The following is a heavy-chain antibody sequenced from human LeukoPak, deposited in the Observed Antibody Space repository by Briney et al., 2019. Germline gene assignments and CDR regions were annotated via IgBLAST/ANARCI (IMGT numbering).Heavy chain of an antibody. D-gene: IGHD3-22*01. CDR3: ARGVDLYYYDSSGSLWFDP. J-gene: IGHJ5*02. Sequence: SETLSLTCTVSGGSISNYYWSWIRQPPGKGLEWIGYIYYSGSTDYNPSLRSRVTISLDTSKNQFSLILSSVTAADTAMYYCARGVDLYYYDSSGSLWFDPWGQGTLVTVSS. CDR2: IYYSGST. CDR1: GGSISNYY. V-gene: IGHV4-59*01.